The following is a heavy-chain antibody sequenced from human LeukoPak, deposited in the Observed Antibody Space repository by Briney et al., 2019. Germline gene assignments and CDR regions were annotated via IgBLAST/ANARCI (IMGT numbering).Heavy chain of an antibody. J-gene: IGHJ6*03. CDR1: GFIFRSHA. CDR2: ISGSGDNT. Sequence: GGSLRLSCAASGFIFRSHAMSRVRQAPGKGLEWVSGISGSGDNTNYADSVKGRFTISRDNSKNTLSLQMSSLRVEDTAVYYCARDRSCTGGSCYMDVWGRGTTVTVSS. CDR3: ARDRSCTGGSCYMDV. V-gene: IGHV3-23*01. D-gene: IGHD2-15*01.